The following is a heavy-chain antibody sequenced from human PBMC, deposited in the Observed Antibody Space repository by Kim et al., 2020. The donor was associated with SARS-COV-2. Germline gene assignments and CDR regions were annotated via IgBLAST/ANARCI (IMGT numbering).Heavy chain of an antibody. D-gene: IGHD3-9*01. J-gene: IGHJ4*02. Sequence: SETLSLTCTVSGGSISSSSYYWGWIRQPPVKGLEWIGSIYYSGSTYYNPSLKSRVTISVDTSKNQFSLKLSSVTAADTAVYYCARLSAVLRYFDWLFGPIDYWGQGTLVTVSS. CDR2: IYYSGST. V-gene: IGHV4-39*01. CDR3: ARLSAVLRYFDWLFGPIDY. CDR1: GGSISSSSYY.